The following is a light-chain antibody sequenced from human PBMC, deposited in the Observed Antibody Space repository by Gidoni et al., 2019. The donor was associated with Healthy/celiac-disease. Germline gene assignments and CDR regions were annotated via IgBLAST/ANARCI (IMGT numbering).Light chain of an antibody. Sequence: SYELTQPTSVSVYPGQTARITCSGDALPKQYAYWYQQKPGQAPVLVIYKDSERPSGIPERFSGSSSGTTVTLTISGVQAEDEADYYCQSADSSGTYVFGTGTKVTVL. J-gene: IGLJ1*01. CDR1: ALPKQY. CDR2: KDS. V-gene: IGLV3-25*03. CDR3: QSADSSGTYV.